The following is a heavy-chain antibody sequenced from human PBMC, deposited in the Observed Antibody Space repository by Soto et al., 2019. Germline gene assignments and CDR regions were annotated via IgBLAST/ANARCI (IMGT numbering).Heavy chain of an antibody. Sequence: QITLRESGPSLVKPTETLTLTCTFSGFSLTTTGVGVGWIRQPPGKALEWLAVVFWDDGERYSPSLKSRVTSATDTYKNQLVLTMTNMDPVDTATYYCTQIYGSGSWGWYFHSWGQGTLVTVSS. J-gene: IGHJ4*02. CDR3: TQIYGSGSWGWYFHS. CDR2: VFWDDGE. D-gene: IGHD1-26*01. CDR1: GFSLTTTGVG. V-gene: IGHV2-5*02.